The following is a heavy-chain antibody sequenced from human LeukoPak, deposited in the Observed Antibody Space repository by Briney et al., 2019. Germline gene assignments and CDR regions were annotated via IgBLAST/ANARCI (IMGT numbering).Heavy chain of an antibody. D-gene: IGHD1-26*01. CDR2: IYHSGST. CDR3: ARFSRRVGVDP. J-gene: IGHJ5*02. V-gene: IGHV4-39*07. CDR1: GGSISSSSYY. Sequence: SETLSLTCTVSGGSISSSSYYWGWIRQPPGKGLEWIGEIYHSGSTNYNPSLKSRVTISVDKSKNQFSLKLSSVTAADTAVYYCARFSRRVGVDPWGQGTWSPSPQ.